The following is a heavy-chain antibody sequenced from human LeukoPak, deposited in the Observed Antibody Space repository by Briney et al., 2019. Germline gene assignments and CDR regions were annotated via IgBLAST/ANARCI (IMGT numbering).Heavy chain of an antibody. J-gene: IGHJ6*03. D-gene: IGHD3-3*01. CDR2: ISNTGSNT. V-gene: IGHV3-23*01. CDR3: AARRGYYHYMDV. CDR1: GFTLSSYA. Sequence: GGSLRLSCATSGFTLSSYAVAWVRQAPGKGLAWVSSISNTGSNTYYADSVKGRFTISRDNSKNTLSLQMNSLTAEDTAVYYCAARRGYYHYMDVWGKGTTVTVSS.